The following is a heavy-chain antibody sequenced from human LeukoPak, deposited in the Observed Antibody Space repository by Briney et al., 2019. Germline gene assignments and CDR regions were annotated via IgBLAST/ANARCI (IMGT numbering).Heavy chain of an antibody. CDR1: DGSISSSSYY. Sequence: SETLSLTCTVSDGSISSSSYYWGWIRQPPGKGLEWIGEINHSGSTNYNPSLKSRVTISVDTSKNQFSLKLSSVTAADTAVYYCARGRRIVVWGQGTMVTVSS. J-gene: IGHJ3*01. CDR2: INHSGST. CDR3: ARGRRIVV. D-gene: IGHD3-22*01. V-gene: IGHV4-39*07.